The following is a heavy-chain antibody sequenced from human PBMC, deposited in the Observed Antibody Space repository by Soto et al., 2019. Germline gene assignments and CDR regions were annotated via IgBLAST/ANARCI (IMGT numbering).Heavy chain of an antibody. J-gene: IGHJ4*02. D-gene: IGHD6-19*01. V-gene: IGHV1-18*01. CDR2: INTYNQNT. CDR1: GFAFDDYV. Sequence: PGGSLRLSCAASGFAFDDYVMHWVRQAPGQGLEWMGWINTYNQNTIYAQKFQGRVTMTTDTSTSTSYLELGSLRSDDTAVYYCGRESSGSGWSFDFWGQGSLVTVSS. CDR3: GRESSGSGWSFDF.